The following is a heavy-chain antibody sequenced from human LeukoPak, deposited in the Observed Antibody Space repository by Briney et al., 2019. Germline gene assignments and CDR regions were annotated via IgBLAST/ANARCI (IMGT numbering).Heavy chain of an antibody. V-gene: IGHV3-15*01. CDR2: IKSKTDGGTT. Sequence: GGSLRLSCAASGFTFSSAWMSWVRQAPGKGLEWVGRIKSKTDGGTTDYAAPVKGRFTISRDDSKNTLYLQMNSLRAEDTAVYYCAKARYCSGGSCFPQLTPDYWGQGTLVTVSS. J-gene: IGHJ4*02. CDR3: AKARYCSGGSCFPQLTPDY. CDR1: GFTFSSAW. D-gene: IGHD2-15*01.